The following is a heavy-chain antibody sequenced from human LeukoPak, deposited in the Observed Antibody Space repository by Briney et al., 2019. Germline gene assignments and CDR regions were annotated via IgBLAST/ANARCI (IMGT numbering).Heavy chain of an antibody. J-gene: IGHJ4*02. V-gene: IGHV3-48*04. CDR2: ITSSSGII. D-gene: IGHD1-20*01. Sequence: GGSLRLSCAASGFTFSSYSMNWVRQAPGKGLEWISYITSSSGIIYYADSVKGRFTISRDNAKNSLYLQMNSLRAEDTAVYYCAREHNWSFDYWGQGILVTVSS. CDR1: GFTFSSYS. CDR3: AREHNWSFDY.